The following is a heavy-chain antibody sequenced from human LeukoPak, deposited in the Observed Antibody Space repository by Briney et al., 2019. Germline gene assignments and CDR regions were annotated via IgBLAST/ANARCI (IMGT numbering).Heavy chain of an antibody. CDR3: ATDASSSGYYFDY. J-gene: IGHJ4*02. Sequence: VSVKVSCKASGYTFTSYGISWVRQAPGQGLEWMGWISAYNGDTNYAQKLQGRVTMTTDTSTSTAYMELSSLRSEDTAVYYCATDASSSGYYFDYWGQGTLVTVSS. CDR2: ISAYNGDT. CDR1: GYTFTSYG. V-gene: IGHV1-18*01. D-gene: IGHD3-22*01.